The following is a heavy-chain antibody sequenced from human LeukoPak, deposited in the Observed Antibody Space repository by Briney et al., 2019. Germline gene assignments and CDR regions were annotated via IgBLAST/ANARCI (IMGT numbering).Heavy chain of an antibody. J-gene: IGHJ5*02. D-gene: IGHD2-15*01. Sequence: PGGSLRLSCAASGFTFSSYAMHWVCQAPGKGLEWVAVISNDGSNKYYADSVKGRFTISRDNSKNTLYLQMNSLRAEDTAVYFCARAVGGSGPNWFDPWGQGTLVTVSS. V-gene: IGHV3-30-3*01. CDR1: GFTFSSYA. CDR2: ISNDGSNK. CDR3: ARAVGGSGPNWFDP.